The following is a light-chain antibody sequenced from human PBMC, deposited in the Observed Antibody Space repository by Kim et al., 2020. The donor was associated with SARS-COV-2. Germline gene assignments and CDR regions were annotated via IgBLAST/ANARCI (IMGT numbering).Light chain of an antibody. CDR3: QQYDTFPLT. V-gene: IGKV1-16*01. Sequence: ASIGDRVTVTGRASQDIGNFLGWFQQRPGQAPKSLIYGASTLQSGVPSRFSGGGSGTEFTLTISRLQPEDFATYYCQQYDTFPLTFGGGTKVDIK. J-gene: IGKJ4*01. CDR2: GAS. CDR1: QDIGNF.